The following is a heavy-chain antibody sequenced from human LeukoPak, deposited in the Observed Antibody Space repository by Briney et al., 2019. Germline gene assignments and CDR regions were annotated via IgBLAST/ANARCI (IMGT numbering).Heavy chain of an antibody. Sequence: GGSLRLSCAASGFTFSDYYMSWIRQAPGKGLEWVSYISFGSTYTDYADSVEGRFTISRDNAKNSLYLQMNSLRAEDTAVYYCARNDAFDIWGQGTMVTVS. CDR3: ARNDAFDI. CDR2: ISFGSTYT. CDR1: GFTFSDYY. J-gene: IGHJ3*02. V-gene: IGHV3-11*03.